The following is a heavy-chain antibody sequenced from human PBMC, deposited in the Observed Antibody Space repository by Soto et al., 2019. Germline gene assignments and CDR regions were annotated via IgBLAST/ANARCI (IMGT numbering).Heavy chain of an antibody. D-gene: IGHD6-19*01. Sequence: ASVKVSCKVSGYTLTELSMHWVLQAPGKGLEWMGGFDPEDGETIYAQKFQGRVTMTEDTSTDTAYMELSSLRSEDTAVYYCATAMAVADYYYFDYWGQGTLVTVSS. V-gene: IGHV1-24*01. CDR2: FDPEDGET. CDR3: ATAMAVADYYYFDY. CDR1: GYTLTELS. J-gene: IGHJ4*02.